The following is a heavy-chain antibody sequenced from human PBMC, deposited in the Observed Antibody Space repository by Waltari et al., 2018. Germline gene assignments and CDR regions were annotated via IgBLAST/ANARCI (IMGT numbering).Heavy chain of an antibody. CDR1: SSSYY. CDR3: ARQRRGYSYVADAFDI. D-gene: IGHD5-18*01. Sequence: SSSYYWGWIRQPPGKGLEWIGSIYYSGSTYYNPSLKSRVTISVDTSKNQFSLKLSSVTAADTAVYYCARQRRGYSYVADAFDIWGQGTMVTVSS. V-gene: IGHV4-39*01. CDR2: IYYSGST. J-gene: IGHJ3*02.